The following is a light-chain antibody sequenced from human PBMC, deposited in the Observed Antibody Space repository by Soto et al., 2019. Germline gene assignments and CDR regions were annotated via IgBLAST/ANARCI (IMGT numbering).Light chain of an antibody. CDR1: KSVSSNY. CDR3: QPYGSSPHT. J-gene: IGKJ1*01. Sequence: DIVLTQSPGALSLSPGERATLSCRASKSVSSNYVAWYQQKPGQAPRLLIYGASSRATGIPDRFSGSGSGTEFTRNVRRLEPEDFEVEYCQPYGSSPHTFGQGTKVQIK. CDR2: GAS. V-gene: IGKV3-20*01.